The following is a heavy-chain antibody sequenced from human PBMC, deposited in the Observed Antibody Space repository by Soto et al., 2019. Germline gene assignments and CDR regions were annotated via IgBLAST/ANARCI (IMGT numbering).Heavy chain of an antibody. V-gene: IGHV3-30*18. Sequence: QVPLVESGGGVVQPGRSLRLSCAASGFTFSSYGMHWVRQAPGKGLEWVAVISYDGSNKYYADSVKGRFTISRDNSKNTLYLQMNSLRAEDTAVYYCAKDRIAVFVAVPDYWGQGTLVTVSS. CDR2: ISYDGSNK. D-gene: IGHD6-19*01. CDR1: GFTFSSYG. J-gene: IGHJ4*02. CDR3: AKDRIAVFVAVPDY.